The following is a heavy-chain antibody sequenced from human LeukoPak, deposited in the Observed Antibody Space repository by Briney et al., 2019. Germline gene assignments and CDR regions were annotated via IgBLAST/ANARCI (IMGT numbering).Heavy chain of an antibody. D-gene: IGHD6-19*01. CDR2: INPNSGGT. CDR1: GYTFTGYY. Sequence: ASVKVSCKASGYTFTGYYMHWVRQAPGQGLEWMGWINPNSGGTNYAQKFQGRVTMTRDTSISTAYMELSRLRAEDTAVYYCARGVRIAVAGNIDYWGQGTLVTVSS. CDR3: ARGVRIAVAGNIDY. J-gene: IGHJ4*02. V-gene: IGHV1-2*02.